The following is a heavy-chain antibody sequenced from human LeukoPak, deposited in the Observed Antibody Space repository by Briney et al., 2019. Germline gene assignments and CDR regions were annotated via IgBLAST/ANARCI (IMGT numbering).Heavy chain of an antibody. V-gene: IGHV1-2*02. CDR2: INPNSGGT. CDR3: AREGARRSWEYDAFDI. J-gene: IGHJ3*02. D-gene: IGHD1-26*01. Sequence: ASVKVSFKASGYTCTAYYMHWVGQAPGQGVEGMGWINPNSGGTNYAQKFQGRVPMTRDTSISTAYMELSRLRSDDAAVHYCAREGARRSWEYDAFDIWGQGTMVTVSS. CDR1: GYTCTAYY.